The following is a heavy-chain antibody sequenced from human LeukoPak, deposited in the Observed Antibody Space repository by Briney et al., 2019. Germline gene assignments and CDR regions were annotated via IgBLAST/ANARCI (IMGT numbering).Heavy chain of an antibody. CDR3: ARDSVGATTGYFDY. Sequence: ASVKVSCKASGGTFSSYAISWVRQAPGQGLEWMGRIIPILGIANYAQKFQGRATITADKSTSTAYMELSSLRSEDTAVYYCARDSVGATTGYFDYWGQGTLVTVSS. CDR1: GGTFSSYA. J-gene: IGHJ4*02. CDR2: IIPILGIA. V-gene: IGHV1-69*04. D-gene: IGHD1-26*01.